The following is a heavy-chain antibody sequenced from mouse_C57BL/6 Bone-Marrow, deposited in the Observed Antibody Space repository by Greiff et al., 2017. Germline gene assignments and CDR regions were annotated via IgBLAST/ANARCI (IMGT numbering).Heavy chain of an antibody. CDR1: GYTFTDYY. J-gene: IGHJ2*01. CDR3: ARDMDYDRLYYFDY. V-gene: IGHV1-75*01. Sequence: QVQLQQSGPELVKPGASVKISCKASGYTFTDYYINWVKQRPGQGLEWIGWIFPGSGSTYYNEKFKGKATLTVDKSSSTAYMLLSSLTSEDSAVYFCARDMDYDRLYYFDYWGQGTTLTVSS. D-gene: IGHD2-4*01. CDR2: IFPGSGST.